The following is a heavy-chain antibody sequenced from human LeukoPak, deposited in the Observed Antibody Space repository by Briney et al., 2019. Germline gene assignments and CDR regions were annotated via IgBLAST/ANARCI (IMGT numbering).Heavy chain of an antibody. D-gene: IGHD6-13*01. CDR1: GYSISNGYY. CDR3: ARQSGPYGSSWFDY. Sequence: SETLSLTCTVSGYSISNGYYWGWIRQPPGKGLEWIGSIYYSGSTYYNPSLKSRVTISVDTSKNQFSLKLSSVTAADTAVYYCARQSGPYGSSWFDYWGQGTLVTVSS. CDR2: IYYSGST. J-gene: IGHJ5*01. V-gene: IGHV4-38-2*02.